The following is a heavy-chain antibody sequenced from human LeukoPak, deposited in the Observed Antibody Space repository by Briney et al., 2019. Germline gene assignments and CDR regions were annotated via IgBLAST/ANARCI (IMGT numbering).Heavy chain of an antibody. D-gene: IGHD5-18*01. Sequence: GASVKVSCKASGYTFTSYDINWVRQATGQGLEWMGWMNPNSGNTGYAQKFQGGVTMTRNTSISTAYMELSILRSEDTAVYYCARVISGAGYSYGYESFDYWGQGTLVTVSS. CDR2: MNPNSGNT. V-gene: IGHV1-8*01. CDR3: ARVISGAGYSYGYESFDY. J-gene: IGHJ4*02. CDR1: GYTFTSYD.